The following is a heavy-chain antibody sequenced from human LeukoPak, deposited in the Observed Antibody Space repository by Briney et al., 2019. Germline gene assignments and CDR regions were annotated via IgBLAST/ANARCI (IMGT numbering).Heavy chain of an antibody. J-gene: IGHJ3*02. CDR1: GFTFSSYA. Sequence: PGGSLRLSCAASGFTFSSYAMHWVRQAPGKGLERVAVISYDGSNKYYADSVKGRFTISRDNSKNTLYLQMNSLRAEDTAVYYCARDRADEGDAFDIWGQGTMVTVSS. CDR2: ISYDGSNK. V-gene: IGHV3-30-3*01. CDR3: ARDRADEGDAFDI.